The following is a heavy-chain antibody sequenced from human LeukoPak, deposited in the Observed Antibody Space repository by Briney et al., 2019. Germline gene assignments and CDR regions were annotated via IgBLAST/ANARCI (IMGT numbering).Heavy chain of an antibody. CDR2: ISWNSGSI. Sequence: GGSLRLSCAASGFTFDDYAMHWVRQAPGKGLERVSGISWNSGSIGYADSVKGRFTISRDNAKNSLYLQMNSLRAEDTALYYCAKDTDYGGKRLEGYFDYWGQGTLVTVSS. CDR1: GFTFDDYA. CDR3: AKDTDYGGKRLEGYFDY. J-gene: IGHJ4*02. V-gene: IGHV3-9*01. D-gene: IGHD4-23*01.